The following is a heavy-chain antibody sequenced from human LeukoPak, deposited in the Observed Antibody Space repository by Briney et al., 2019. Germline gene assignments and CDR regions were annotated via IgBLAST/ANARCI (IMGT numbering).Heavy chain of an antibody. J-gene: IGHJ4*02. CDR3: ARTPDPYSSPSVDY. V-gene: IGHV3-21*01. CDR2: ISSSYI. D-gene: IGHD6-6*01. Sequence: GGSLRLSCAASGFTFSSYSMNWVRQAPGKGLEWVSSISSSYIYYADSVKGRFTISRDNAKNSLYLQMNSLRAEDTAVYYCARTPDPYSSPSVDYWGQGTLVTVSS. CDR1: GFTFSSYS.